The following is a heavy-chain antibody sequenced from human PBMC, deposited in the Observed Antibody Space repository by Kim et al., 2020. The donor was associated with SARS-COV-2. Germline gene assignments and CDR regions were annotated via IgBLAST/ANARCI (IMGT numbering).Heavy chain of an antibody. CDR3: ARIRSQQLPPRGYYYGMDV. CDR1: GYTFTSYG. CDR2: ISAYNGNT. Sequence: ASVKVSCKASGYTFTSYGISWVRQAPGQGLEWMGWISAYNGNTNYAQKLQGRVTMTTDTSTSTAYMELRSLRTDDTAVYYCARIRSQQLPPRGYYYGMDVWGQGTTVTVSS. J-gene: IGHJ6*02. D-gene: IGHD6-13*01. V-gene: IGHV1-18*04.